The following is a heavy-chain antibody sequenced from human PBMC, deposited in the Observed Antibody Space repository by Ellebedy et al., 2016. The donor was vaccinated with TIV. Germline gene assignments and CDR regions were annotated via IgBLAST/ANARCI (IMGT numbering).Heavy chain of an antibody. CDR3: ARQEGGSGTYYHHNYHYMDV. CDR1: GYKFTSYW. V-gene: IGHV5-51*01. D-gene: IGHD3-10*01. Sequence: GESLKISCKGSGYKFTSYWIGWVRQMPGKGLEWVAIIYPGDSDTRYSPSFQGQVTISVDKFISTAYLQWSSLKASDTAMYYCARQEGGSGTYYHHNYHYMDVWGKGTTVTVSS. J-gene: IGHJ6*03. CDR2: IYPGDSDT.